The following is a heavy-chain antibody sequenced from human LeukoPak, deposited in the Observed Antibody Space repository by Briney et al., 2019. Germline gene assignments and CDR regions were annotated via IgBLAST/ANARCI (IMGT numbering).Heavy chain of an antibody. D-gene: IGHD4-17*01. J-gene: IGHJ5*02. CDR2: IYNGGII. V-gene: IGHV4-4*07. CDR3: ARDSETTGEVKFDP. Sequence: SETLSLTCTVSGDSISRYYWSWIRQPAGKGLEWIGRIYNGGIITYNPSLKSRVTMSIDTSNNQFSLRLRFVTAADTAVYYCARDSETTGEVKFDPWGQGTLVTVSS. CDR1: GDSISRYY.